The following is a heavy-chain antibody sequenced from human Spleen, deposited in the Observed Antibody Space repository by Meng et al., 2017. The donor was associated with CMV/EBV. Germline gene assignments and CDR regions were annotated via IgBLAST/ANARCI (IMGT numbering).Heavy chain of an antibody. Sequence: GESLKISCAASGFTFSSYSMSWIRQAPGKGLQWVSSISGSSTVTYYADSVKGRFTISRDNSNNTLHLQMNSLRADDTAVYYCVTGGGGGGWRGLDAWGQGTTVTVSS. V-gene: IGHV3-23*01. CDR1: GFTFSSYS. CDR2: ISGSSTVT. D-gene: IGHD2-15*01. CDR3: VTGGGGGGWRGLDA. J-gene: IGHJ6*02.